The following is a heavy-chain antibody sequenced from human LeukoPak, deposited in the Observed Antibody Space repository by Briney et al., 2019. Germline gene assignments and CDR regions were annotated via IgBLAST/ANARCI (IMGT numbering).Heavy chain of an antibody. CDR3: ERDLGGCTNGLCSYYFDH. CDR1: GLSFGGYG. D-gene: IGHD2-8*01. V-gene: IGHV3-33*01. J-gene: IGHJ4*02. Sequence: PGTSLRLSCVASGLSFGGYGMNWVRQAPGKGLEWVAVIWYNGQNKYYSDSVRGRFTISRDTSKNTLYLQMNSLRAEDTAVYYCERDLGGCTNGLCSYYFDHWGQGTLVTVSS. CDR2: IWYNGQNK.